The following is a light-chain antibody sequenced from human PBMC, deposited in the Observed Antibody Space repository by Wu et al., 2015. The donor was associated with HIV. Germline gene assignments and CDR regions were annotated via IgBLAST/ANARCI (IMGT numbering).Light chain of an antibody. CDR3: QQSYSIPSFT. Sequence: DIQMTQSPSSLSASVRDKVTITCRASQSISNYLNWYQQKPGKAPKLLIYAASTLQSGVPSRFSGSGSGTDFTLTISNLQPEGFAVYYCQQSYSIPSFTFGPGTKVDIE. CDR1: QSISNY. V-gene: IGKV1-39*01. J-gene: IGKJ3*01. CDR2: AAS.